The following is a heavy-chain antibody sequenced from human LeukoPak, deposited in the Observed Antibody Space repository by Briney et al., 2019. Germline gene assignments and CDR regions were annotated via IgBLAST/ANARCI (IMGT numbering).Heavy chain of an antibody. CDR1: GFTFSSYA. J-gene: IGHJ4*02. D-gene: IGHD6-19*01. CDR3: AKTPTRGWYAVYFDY. V-gene: IGHV3-23*01. CDR2: ISGSGGST. Sequence: AGGSLRLSCAASGFTFSSYAMSWVRQAPGKGLEWVSAISGSGGSTYYADSVKGRFTISRDNSKNTLYLQMNSLRAEDTAVYYCAKTPTRGWYAVYFDYWGQGTLVTVSS.